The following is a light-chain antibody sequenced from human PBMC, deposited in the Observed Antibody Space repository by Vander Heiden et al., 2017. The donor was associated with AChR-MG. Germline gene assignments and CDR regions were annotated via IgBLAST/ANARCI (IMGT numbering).Light chain of an antibody. CDR2: STY. J-gene: IGLJ3*02. CDR1: TGPVTRSYY. CDR3: LLYYGGPWV. Sequence: QTVVTQEPSLTVSPGGTVTFTCASSTGPVTRSYYPNWFQQRAGQVPRALIYSTYNKHPCAPARFSGSLLGGKAALTLSNVQPEDEAEYFCLLYYGGPWVFGGGTKLTVL. V-gene: IGLV7-43*01.